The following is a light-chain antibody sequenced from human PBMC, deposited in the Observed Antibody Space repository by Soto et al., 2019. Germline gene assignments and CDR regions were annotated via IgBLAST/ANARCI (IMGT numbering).Light chain of an antibody. J-gene: IGLJ1*01. CDR2: DDD. CDR3: QSYDGSKHGV. Sequence: NFMLTQPPSVSESPGRTVTISCTCSSGRIANDYVQWFQQRPGSAPTTVIYDDDQRPSGVPDRFSGSIDRSSNSASLTISGLKTEDEADYYCQSYDGSKHGVFGTGTKLTVL. V-gene: IGLV6-57*04. CDR1: SGRIANDY.